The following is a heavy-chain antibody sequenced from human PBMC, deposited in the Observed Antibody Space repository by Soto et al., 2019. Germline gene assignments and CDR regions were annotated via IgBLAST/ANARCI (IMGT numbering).Heavy chain of an antibody. D-gene: IGHD5-18*01. Sequence: SVKVSCKASGGTFSSYAISWVRQAPGQGLEWMGGIIPIFGTANYAQKFQGRVTITADKSTSTAYMELSSLRSEDTAVYYCATGRVGEDTAMDQRGYYYGMDVWGQGTTVTVSS. CDR2: IIPIFGTA. J-gene: IGHJ6*02. CDR3: ATGRVGEDTAMDQRGYYYGMDV. V-gene: IGHV1-69*06. CDR1: GGTFSSYA.